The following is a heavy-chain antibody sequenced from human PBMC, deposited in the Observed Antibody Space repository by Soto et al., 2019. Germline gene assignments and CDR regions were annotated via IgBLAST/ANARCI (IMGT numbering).Heavy chain of an antibody. J-gene: IGHJ4*02. D-gene: IGHD3-22*01. V-gene: IGHV1-3*01. CDR2: INAGNGNT. Sequence: GASVKVWCRASGYAFTVYAMHWVRQAPGQRLEWMGWINAGNGNTKYSQKFQGRVTITRDTSASTAYMELSSLRSEDTAVYYCAKAPTYYFDSRENPFDDWGQGTLVTVSS. CDR1: GYAFTVYA. CDR3: AKAPTYYFDSRENPFDD.